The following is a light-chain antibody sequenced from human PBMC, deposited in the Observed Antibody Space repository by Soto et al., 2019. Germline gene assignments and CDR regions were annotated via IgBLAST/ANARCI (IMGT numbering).Light chain of an antibody. CDR3: QSYDSSLSGSVV. J-gene: IGLJ2*01. CDR1: SSNIGAGYD. V-gene: IGLV1-40*01. Sequence: QPVLTQPPSVSGAPGQRVTISCPGSSSNIGAGYDVHWYQQLPGTAPKLLIYGNSNRPSGVPDRFSGSKSGTSASLPITGLQAEDEADYYCQSYDSSLSGSVVFGGGTTLTVL. CDR2: GNS.